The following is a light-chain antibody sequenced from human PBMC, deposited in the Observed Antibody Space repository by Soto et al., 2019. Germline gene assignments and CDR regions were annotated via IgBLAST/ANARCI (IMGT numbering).Light chain of an antibody. CDR3: CSYAGSSPYV. J-gene: IGLJ1*01. V-gene: IGLV2-23*01. Sequence: SALTQPASVSGSPGQSITISCSGTSSNIGGYNVVSWYQQHPGKAPKVIVYEGIKRPSGVSDRFSGSTSGSTASLAISGLQAEDEADYYCCSYAGSSPYVFGTGTKVT. CDR2: EGI. CDR1: SSNIGGYNV.